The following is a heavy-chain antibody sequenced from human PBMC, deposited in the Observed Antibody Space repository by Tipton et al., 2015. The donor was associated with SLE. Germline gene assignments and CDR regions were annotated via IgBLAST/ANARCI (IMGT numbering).Heavy chain of an antibody. D-gene: IGHD3-3*01. CDR2: ISSSSSYI. J-gene: IGHJ4*02. CDR1: GFTFSSYS. V-gene: IGHV3-21*03. Sequence: SLRLSCAASGFTFSSYSMNWVRQAPGKGLEWVSSISSSSSYIYYADSVKGRFTISRDNAKNSLYLQMNSLRAEVTAVYYCARVPGVTIFGVYPYYLDSWAQATLVTVFS. CDR3: ARVPGVTIFGVYPYYLDS.